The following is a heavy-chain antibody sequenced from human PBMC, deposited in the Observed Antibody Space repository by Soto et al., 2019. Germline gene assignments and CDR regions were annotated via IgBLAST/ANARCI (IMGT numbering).Heavy chain of an antibody. V-gene: IGHV3-15*01. CDR2: IKSTADGGTT. CDR1: TSTFTIAW. Sequence: GGSLRLSCATSTSTFTIAWIIWVRHSPGKGLEWVVHIKSTADGGTTDYAGPVKGRFTISRDDSKNTLYLHMNSLKTEDTAVYFCTTSVRYHGDYDYWGQGTLVTVSS. D-gene: IGHD4-17*01. J-gene: IGHJ4*02. CDR3: TTSVRYHGDYDY.